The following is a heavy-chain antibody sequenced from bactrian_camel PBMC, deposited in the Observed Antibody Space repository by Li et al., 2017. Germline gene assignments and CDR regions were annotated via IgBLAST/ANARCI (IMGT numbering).Heavy chain of an antibody. J-gene: IGHJ4*01. D-gene: IGHD4*01. Sequence: DVQLVESGGGVVRPGESLRLSCVASGFTIDHRDMTWVRQAPGKGLERISGMAWAGNRPWYAASVKGRFTMSRDSAKNTVYLQMNALKSEDTALYYCATGQTTCPNWGQGTQVTVS. CDR2: MAWAGNRP. V-gene: IGHV3-1*01. CDR3: ATGQTTCPN. CDR1: GFTIDHRD.